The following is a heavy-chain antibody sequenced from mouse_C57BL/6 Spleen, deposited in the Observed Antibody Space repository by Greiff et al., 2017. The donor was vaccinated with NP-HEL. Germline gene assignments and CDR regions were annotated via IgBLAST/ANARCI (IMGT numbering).Heavy chain of an antibody. D-gene: IGHD1-2*01. CDR2: IHPNSGST. J-gene: IGHJ4*01. Sequence: QVQLQQPGAELVKPGASVKLSCKASGYTFTSYWMHWVKQRPGQGLEWIGMIHPNSGSTNYNEKFKSKATLTVDKSSSTAYMQLSSLTSEDSAVYYCASLPLLPYYYAMDYWGQGTSVTVAS. CDR3: ASLPLLPYYYAMDY. CDR1: GYTFTSYW. V-gene: IGHV1-64*01.